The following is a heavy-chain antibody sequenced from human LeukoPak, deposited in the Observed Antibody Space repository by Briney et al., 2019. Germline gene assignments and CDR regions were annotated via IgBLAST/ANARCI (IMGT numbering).Heavy chain of an antibody. D-gene: IGHD6-19*01. V-gene: IGHV3-74*03. J-gene: IGHJ6*03. CDR3: VKRSSSGWHYMDV. Sequence: PGGSLRLSCVASGFTFDSYWMQWVRQAPGKGLVSVSQIKSDGISTTYADSVKGRFTISRDNLKNTLHLQMDSLRAEDTAIYYCVKRSSSGWHYMDVWGQGTTVIVSS. CDR2: IKSDGIST. CDR1: GFTFDSYW.